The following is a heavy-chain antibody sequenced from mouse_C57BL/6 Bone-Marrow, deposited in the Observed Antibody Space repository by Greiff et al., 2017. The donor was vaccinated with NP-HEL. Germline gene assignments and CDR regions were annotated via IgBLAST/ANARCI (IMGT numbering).Heavy chain of an antibody. CDR3: AELGLSWFAY. CDR2: ISSGRCTI. Sequence: EVQRVESGGGLVKPGGSLKLSCAASGFTFSDYGMHWVRQAPEKGLEWVAYISSGRCTIYYADTVKGRFTISRDNAKNTLFLQMTSLRSEDTAMYYCAELGLSWFAYWGQGTLVTVSA. CDR1: GFTFSDYG. J-gene: IGHJ3*01. V-gene: IGHV5-17*01. D-gene: IGHD4-1*01.